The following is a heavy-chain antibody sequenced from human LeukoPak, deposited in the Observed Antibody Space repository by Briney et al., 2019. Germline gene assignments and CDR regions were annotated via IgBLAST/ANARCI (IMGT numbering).Heavy chain of an antibody. V-gene: IGHV3-20*04. J-gene: IGHJ4*02. CDR3: ARGQWLLYYFDY. Sequence: GGSLRLSCVASGFTFSSYWMSWVRQAPGKGLEWVSGINWNGGSTGYTDSVKGRFTISRDNAKNSLYLQMNSLRAEDTALYYCARGQWLLYYFDYWGQGTLVTVSS. D-gene: IGHD6-19*01. CDR2: INWNGGST. CDR1: GFTFSSYW.